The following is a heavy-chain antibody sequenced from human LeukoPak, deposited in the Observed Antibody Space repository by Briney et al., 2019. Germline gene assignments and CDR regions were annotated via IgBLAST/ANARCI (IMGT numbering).Heavy chain of an antibody. Sequence: ASVKVSCKASGYTFTSYDINWVRQATGQRLEWMGWINAGDGDTKYSQKFQGRVTITRDTSATTAYMELSSLRSEDTAVYYCARGTGCTGGSCSYYGMDVWGQGTTVTVSS. V-gene: IGHV1-3*01. J-gene: IGHJ6*02. D-gene: IGHD2-15*01. CDR1: GYTFTSYD. CDR2: INAGDGDT. CDR3: ARGTGCTGGSCSYYGMDV.